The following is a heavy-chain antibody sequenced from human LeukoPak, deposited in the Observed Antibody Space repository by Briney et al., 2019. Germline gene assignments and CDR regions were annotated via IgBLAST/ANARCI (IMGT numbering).Heavy chain of an antibody. CDR3: ARASWDAFDI. CDR1: EFTFSSYE. D-gene: IGHD2-2*01. CDR2: ISTSASTI. V-gene: IGHV3-48*03. Sequence: GGSLRLSCAASEFTFSSYEMNWVRQAPRKGQEWISYISTSASTIYYADSMKGRFTISRDNAKSSLYLQMNSLRPEDRAVYYCARASWDAFDIWGQGTMVTVSS. J-gene: IGHJ3*02.